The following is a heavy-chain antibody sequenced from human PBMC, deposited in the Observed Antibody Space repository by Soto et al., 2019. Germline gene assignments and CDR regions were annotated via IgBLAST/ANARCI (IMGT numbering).Heavy chain of an antibody. CDR3: ARDSVTYYYDSSGPYAFDI. Sequence: QVQLVQSGAEVKKPGSSVKVSCKASGGTFNSYAISWVRQAPGQWLEWMGGIIPISGTTNYAQKFQGRVTITADESTSSAYMELSSLRSEDTAVYYCARDSVTYYYDSSGPYAFDIWGQGTMVTVSS. J-gene: IGHJ3*02. V-gene: IGHV1-69*01. CDR1: GGTFNSYA. CDR2: IIPISGTT. D-gene: IGHD3-22*01.